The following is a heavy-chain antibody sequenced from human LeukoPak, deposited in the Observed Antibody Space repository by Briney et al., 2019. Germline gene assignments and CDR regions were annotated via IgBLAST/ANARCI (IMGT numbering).Heavy chain of an antibody. CDR2: IYYSGST. V-gene: IGHV4-61*10. CDR1: GGSISSGSYY. Sequence: SQTLSLTCTVSGGSISSGSYYWSWIRQPAGKGLEWIGYIYYSGSTNYNPSLKSRVTISVDTSKNQFSLKLSSVTAADTAVYYCAGVGGGETADAFDIWGQGTMVTVSS. D-gene: IGHD3-16*01. CDR3: AGVGGGETADAFDI. J-gene: IGHJ3*02.